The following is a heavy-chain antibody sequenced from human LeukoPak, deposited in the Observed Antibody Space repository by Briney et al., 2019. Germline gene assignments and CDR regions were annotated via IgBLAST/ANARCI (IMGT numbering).Heavy chain of an antibody. V-gene: IGHV3-7*03. CDR2: IKQDGSEK. CDR3: ARVKRYYDSSGYYYVQYYFDY. J-gene: IGHJ4*02. Sequence: GGSLRLSCAASGFTFSSYWMSWIRQAPGKGLEWVANIKQDGSEKYYVDSVKGRFTISRDNAKNSLYLQMNSLRAEDTAVYYCARVKRYYDSSGYYYVQYYFDYWGQGPLVTVSS. CDR1: GFTFSSYW. D-gene: IGHD3-22*01.